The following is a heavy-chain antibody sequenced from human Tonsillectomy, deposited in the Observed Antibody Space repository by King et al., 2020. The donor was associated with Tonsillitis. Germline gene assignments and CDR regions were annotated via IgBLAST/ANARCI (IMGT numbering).Heavy chain of an antibody. CDR2: ISGSGGTT. CDR3: AKGGSGWYGGLDY. D-gene: IGHD6-19*01. V-gene: IGHV3-23*04. J-gene: IGHJ4*02. Sequence: VQLVESGGDLVQPGGALRLSCAASGFTFSSYAMNWVRQAPGKGLEGVSTISGSGGTTYSADSMKGRFTISSDNSKNTLFLQMDSLRAEDTAVYYCAKGGSGWYGGLDYWGQGTLVTVSS. CDR1: GFTFSSYA.